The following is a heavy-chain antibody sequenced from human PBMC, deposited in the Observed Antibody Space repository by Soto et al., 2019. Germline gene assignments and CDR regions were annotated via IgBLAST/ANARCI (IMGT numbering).Heavy chain of an antibody. V-gene: IGHV4-34*01. CDR2: INHSGST. Sequence: SETLSLTCAVYGGSFSGYYWSWIRQPPGKGLEWIGEINHSGSTNYNPSLKSRVTISVDTSKNQFSLKLSSVTAADTAVYYCATSPDTAMEPLDYWGQGTLVTVSS. CDR3: ATSPDTAMEPLDY. CDR1: GGSFSGYY. D-gene: IGHD5-18*01. J-gene: IGHJ4*02.